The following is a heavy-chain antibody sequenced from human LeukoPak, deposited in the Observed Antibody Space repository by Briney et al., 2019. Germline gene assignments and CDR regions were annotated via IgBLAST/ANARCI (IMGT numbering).Heavy chain of an antibody. CDR1: GYTFTSYD. V-gene: IGHV1-8*01. CDR2: MNPNSGNT. D-gene: IGHD3-16*01. Sequence: GASVKVSCKASGYTFTSYDINWVRQATGQGLEWMGWMNPNSGNTGYAQKFQGRVTMTRNTSISTAYMELSSLRSEDTAVYYCARPPVGGANNWFDPWGQGTLVTVSS. J-gene: IGHJ5*02. CDR3: ARPPVGGANNWFDP.